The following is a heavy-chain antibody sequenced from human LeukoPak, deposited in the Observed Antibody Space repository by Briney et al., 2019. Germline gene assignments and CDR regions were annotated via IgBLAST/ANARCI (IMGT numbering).Heavy chain of an antibody. V-gene: IGHV3-48*01. CDR3: ARTPEVDYDYYYMDV. CDR1: GFTFSSYN. Sequence: PGGSLRLSCAASGFTFSSYNMNWVRQAPGKGLEWLSYISSGRATMSYADSVKGRFTISRDTAKNSLYLQMNSLRAEDTAVYYCARTPEVDYDYYYMDVWGKGTTVTVSS. CDR2: ISSGRATM. D-gene: IGHD1-14*01. J-gene: IGHJ6*03.